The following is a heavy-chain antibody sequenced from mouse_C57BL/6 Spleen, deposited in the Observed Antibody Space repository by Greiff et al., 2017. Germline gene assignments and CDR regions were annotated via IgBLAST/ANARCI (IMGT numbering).Heavy chain of an antibody. V-gene: IGHV1-19*01. J-gene: IGHJ4*01. Sequence: VQLQQSGPVLVKPGASVKMSCKASGYTFTDYYMNWVKQSHGKSLEWIGVINPYNGGTSYKQKFKGKATLTVDKSSSTAYMELNSLTSEDSAVYYCARSYSYGSSPYAMDYWGQGTSVTVSS. CDR1: GYTFTDYY. CDR3: ARSYSYGSSPYAMDY. D-gene: IGHD1-1*01. CDR2: INPYNGGT.